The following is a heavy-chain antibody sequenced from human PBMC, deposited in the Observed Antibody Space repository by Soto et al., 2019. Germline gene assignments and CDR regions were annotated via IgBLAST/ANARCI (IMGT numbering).Heavy chain of an antibody. J-gene: IGHJ5*02. CDR2: INHSGGT. CDR3: ARGRFDP. Sequence: PSETLSLTCAIYGGSSSGNYWSWIRQPPGRGLEWIGEINHSGGTNYNPSLKSRVTISVDTSKNQFSLKLSSVTAADTAVYYCARGRFDPWGQGTLVTVSS. V-gene: IGHV4-34*01. CDR1: GGSSSGNY.